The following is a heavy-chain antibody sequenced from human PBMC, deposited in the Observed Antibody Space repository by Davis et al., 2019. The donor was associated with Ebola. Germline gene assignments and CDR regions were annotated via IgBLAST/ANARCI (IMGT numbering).Heavy chain of an antibody. CDR1: GYTFTSYY. V-gene: IGHV1-46*01. CDR3: VRGNSMLRGDIDHDF. Sequence: ASVKVSCKASGYTFTSYYMHWVRQAPGQGLEWMGIINPSGGSTSYAQKFQGRVAMSADTSTDTAYMELRSLTSDDTAVYYCVRGNSMLRGDIDHDFWGQGTLVSVSS. J-gene: IGHJ4*02. D-gene: IGHD3-10*01. CDR2: INPSGGST.